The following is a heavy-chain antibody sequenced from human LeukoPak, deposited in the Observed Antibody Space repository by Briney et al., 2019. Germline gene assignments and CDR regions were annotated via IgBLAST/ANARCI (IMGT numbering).Heavy chain of an antibody. CDR2: IYYSGTT. Sequence: SETLSLTCPVSGGSITSSSSYWGWIRQPPGKGLEWIGTIYYSGTTYYNLSLKSRVTISIDAAKNQFSLMLTSVTAADTAVYYCARLPYSSSWQFDYWGQGTRVTVSS. D-gene: IGHD6-13*01. CDR1: GGSITSSSSY. V-gene: IGHV4-39*07. J-gene: IGHJ4*02. CDR3: ARLPYSSSWQFDY.